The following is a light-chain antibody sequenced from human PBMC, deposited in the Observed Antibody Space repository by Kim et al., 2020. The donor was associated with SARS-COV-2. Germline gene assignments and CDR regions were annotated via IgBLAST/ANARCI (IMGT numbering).Light chain of an antibody. CDR3: QQYNSYST. CDR2: KAS. CDR1: QSINSW. Sequence: DIQMTQSPSTLSASVGDRVSITCRASQSINSWLAWYQQKPGKAPKLLIYKASNLESGVPSRFSGSGSGTEFTLTISCLQPDDFATYYCQQYNSYSTFGQGTKVDIK. J-gene: IGKJ1*01. V-gene: IGKV1-5*03.